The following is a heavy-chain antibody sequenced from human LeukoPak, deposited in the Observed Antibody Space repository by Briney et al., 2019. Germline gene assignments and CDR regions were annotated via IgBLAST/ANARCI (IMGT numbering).Heavy chain of an antibody. D-gene: IGHD3-3*01. J-gene: IGHJ4*02. CDR1: GFTFTSYA. V-gene: IGHV3-23*01. CDR3: AKGFFGFWCGYPNDY. CDR2: MSASGGST. Sequence: GRSLTPSCAPSGFTFTSYAMSCVRQAPGNGLEWVSAMSASGGSTYYADSVKGRFTISRDTSKNTLYLQMNSLRAEDTVVYYCAKGFFGFWCGYPNDYWGQGTLVTVSS.